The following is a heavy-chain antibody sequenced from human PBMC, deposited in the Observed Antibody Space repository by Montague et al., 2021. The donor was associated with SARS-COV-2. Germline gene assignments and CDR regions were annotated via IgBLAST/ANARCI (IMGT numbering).Heavy chain of an antibody. CDR2: ISFDGNNE. CDR3: ADLYSDSRDSFAY. Sequence: SLRLSCAASGITFSNDDMHWVRQAPGKGLEWVAVISFDGNNEYYADSVKGRFTISRDNAKNTLFLQMSSLRPEDTAVYYCADLYSDSRDSFAYWGQGTLVTVSS. CDR1: GITFSNDD. J-gene: IGHJ4*02. D-gene: IGHD3-22*01. V-gene: IGHV3-30*03.